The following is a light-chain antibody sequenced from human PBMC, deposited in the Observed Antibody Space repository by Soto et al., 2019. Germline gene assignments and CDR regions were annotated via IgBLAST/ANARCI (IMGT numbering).Light chain of an antibody. CDR2: GSS. J-gene: IGKJ1*01. Sequence: AIRLTQSPSSLSASVGDSVTITCRASHDIRRDLAWFQQRPGKAPKILIYGSSDLQSGVPSRFSGSVYGKDFSLTIISLQPEDFATDVCLQDFDYPWTFGQGTKVDIK. CDR3: LQDFDYPWT. CDR1: HDIRRD. V-gene: IGKV1-6*01.